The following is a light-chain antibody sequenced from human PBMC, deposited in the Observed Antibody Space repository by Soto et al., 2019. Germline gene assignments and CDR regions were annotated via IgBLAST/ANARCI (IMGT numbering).Light chain of an antibody. V-gene: IGKV3D-15*01. Sequence: ETVMTQSPATLSVSPGERATLSCRASQSVSSNLAWYQQKPGQPPRLLIHDISTRATGIPTRFSGSESGTEFTLTISSLQSEDFAVYYCQQYNSWPLTFGGGTKVDIK. J-gene: IGKJ4*01. CDR2: DIS. CDR3: QQYNSWPLT. CDR1: QSVSSN.